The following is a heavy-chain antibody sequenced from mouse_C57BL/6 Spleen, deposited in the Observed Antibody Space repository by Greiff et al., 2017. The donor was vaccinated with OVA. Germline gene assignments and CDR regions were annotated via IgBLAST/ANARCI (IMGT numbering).Heavy chain of an antibody. CDR3: ARNRDSTWFAY. CDR2: IDPSDSYT. V-gene: IGHV1-69*01. CDR1: GYTFTSYW. D-gene: IGHD2-5*01. J-gene: IGHJ3*01. Sequence: VQLQQPGAELVMPGASVKLSCKASGYTFTSYWMHWVQQRPGLGLEWIGEIDPSDSYTNYNQKFKGKSTLTVDKSSSTAYMQLSSLTSEDSAVYYCARNRDSTWFAYWGQGTLVTVSA.